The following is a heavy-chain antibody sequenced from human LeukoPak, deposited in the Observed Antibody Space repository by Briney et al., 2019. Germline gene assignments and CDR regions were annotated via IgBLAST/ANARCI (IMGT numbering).Heavy chain of an antibody. CDR2: ISSSGSTI. D-gene: IGHD6-19*01. V-gene: IGHV3-11*04. J-gene: IGHJ4*02. CDR3: ARGYSSGWSYYFDY. Sequence: GGSLRLSCAASGFTFSDYYMSWIRQAPGKGLEWVSYISSSGSTIYYADSVKGRFTISRDNAKNSLYLQMNSLGAEDTAVYYCARGYSSGWSYYFDYWGQGTLVTVSS. CDR1: GFTFSDYY.